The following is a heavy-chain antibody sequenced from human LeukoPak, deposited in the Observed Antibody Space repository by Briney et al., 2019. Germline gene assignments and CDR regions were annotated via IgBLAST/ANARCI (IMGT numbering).Heavy chain of an antibody. D-gene: IGHD5-12*01. CDR2: IFPGESDT. J-gene: IGHJ4*02. CDR3: ARPVGFTGYDLP. CDR1: GSTFTSYW. V-gene: IGHV5-51*01. Sequence: GGCLQISCKGSGSTFTSYWIGGGRQLPGRGGEGMGIIFPGESDTRYSPSFQGQVTSSADKSISTPYLQWSSLKASDTAIYYCARPVGFTGYDLPWGRGTLVTVSS.